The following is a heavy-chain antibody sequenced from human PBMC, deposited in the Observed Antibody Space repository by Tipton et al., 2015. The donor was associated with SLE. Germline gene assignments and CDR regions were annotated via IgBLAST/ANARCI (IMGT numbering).Heavy chain of an antibody. CDR2: ISYSEST. D-gene: IGHD3-3*01. V-gene: IGHV4-59*08. Sequence: TLSLTCNVSGGSISGHYWSWIRQPPKKGLEWVGYISYSESTTYNPSLKSRVTISLDTSENQFSLKGTSVTAADTAVYYCARLSAYYRVFDLWGQGTLVIVAS. CDR1: GGSISGHY. J-gene: IGHJ4*02. CDR3: ARLSAYYRVFDL.